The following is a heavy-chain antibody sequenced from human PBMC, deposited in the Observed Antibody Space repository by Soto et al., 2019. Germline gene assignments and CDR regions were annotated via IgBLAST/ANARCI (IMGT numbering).Heavy chain of an antibody. CDR1: GFTFSSYA. CDR3: AKGSYYYDSSGYYPFDY. CDR2: ISGSGGST. J-gene: IGHJ4*02. V-gene: IGHV3-23*01. Sequence: GGSLRLSCAASGFTFSSYAMSWVRQAPGKGLEWVSAISGSGGSTYYADSVKGRFTISRDNSKNTLYLQMNSLRAEDTAVYYCAKGSYYYDSSGYYPFDYWGQGTLVTVSS. D-gene: IGHD3-22*01.